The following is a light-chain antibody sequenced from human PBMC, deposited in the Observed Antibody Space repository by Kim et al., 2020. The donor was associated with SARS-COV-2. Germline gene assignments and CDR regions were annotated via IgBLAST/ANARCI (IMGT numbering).Light chain of an antibody. CDR3: QQYNNWPPHT. CDR1: QSVSSN. J-gene: IGKJ4*01. V-gene: IGKV3-15*01. CDR2: GAS. Sequence: EIVMTQSPATLSVSPGERATLSCRASQSVSSNLAWYQQKPGQAPRLLIYGASTRATGIPARFSGSGSGTEFTLTISSLLSEDFAVYYCQQYNNWPPHTFGGGTKVDIK.